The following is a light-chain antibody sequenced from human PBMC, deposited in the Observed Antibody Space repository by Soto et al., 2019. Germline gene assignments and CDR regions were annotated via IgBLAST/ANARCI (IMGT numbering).Light chain of an antibody. Sequence: QSVLTQPRSVSGSHGQSVTISCTGTSADVGGYDIVSWYQQLPGKAPKLIIYDVTKRPSGVPDRFSASKSGNTASLTISGLQAEDEADYYCSSFAGSHVAFGGGTKLTVL. J-gene: IGLJ2*01. CDR3: SSFAGSHVA. V-gene: IGLV2-11*01. CDR1: SADVGGYDI. CDR2: DVT.